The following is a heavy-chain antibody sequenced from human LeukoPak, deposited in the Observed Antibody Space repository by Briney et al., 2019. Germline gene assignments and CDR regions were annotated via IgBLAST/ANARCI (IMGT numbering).Heavy chain of an antibody. CDR2: IYSGGST. CDR3: AREKLPGLYPDY. Sequence: GGSLRLSCAASGFTVSSNYMSWVRQAPGKGLEWVSVIYSGGSTYYADSVKGRFTISRDNSKNTLYLQMNSLRAEDTAVYYCAREKLPGLYPDYWGQGTLVTVSS. CDR1: GFTVSSNY. V-gene: IGHV3-66*01. J-gene: IGHJ4*02. D-gene: IGHD1-26*01.